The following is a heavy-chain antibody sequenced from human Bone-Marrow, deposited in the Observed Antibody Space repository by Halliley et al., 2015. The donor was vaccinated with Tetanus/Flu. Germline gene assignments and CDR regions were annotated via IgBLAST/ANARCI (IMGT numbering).Heavy chain of an antibody. V-gene: IGHV5-51*01. CDR3: ASFDSKGGYYFDY. J-gene: IGHJ4*02. D-gene: IGHD3-22*01. Sequence: EWMGLIYPGDSAPRYSPSFPGQVSTSVDKSMSPAFLQWSSLKASDTAMYYCASFDSKGGYYFDYWGQGTLVTVSS. CDR2: IYPGDSAP.